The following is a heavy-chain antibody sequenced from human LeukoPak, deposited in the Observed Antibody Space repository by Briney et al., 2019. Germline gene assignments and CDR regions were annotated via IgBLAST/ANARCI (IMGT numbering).Heavy chain of an antibody. CDR1: GGSIISSSYY. CDR3: ARGVLWFGELSYFDY. V-gene: IGHV4-39*07. J-gene: IGHJ4*02. CDR2: IYYSGST. D-gene: IGHD3-10*01. Sequence: SETLSLTCTVSGGSIISSSYYWGWIRQPPGKGLEWIGSIYYSGSTYYNPSLKSRVTISVDTSKNQFSLKLSSVTAADTAVYYCARGVLWFGELSYFDYWGQGTLVTVSS.